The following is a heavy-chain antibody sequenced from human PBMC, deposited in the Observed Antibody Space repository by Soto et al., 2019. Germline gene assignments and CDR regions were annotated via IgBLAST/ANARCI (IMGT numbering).Heavy chain of an antibody. CDR3: ARSRRKQRAPDY. CDR2: IYYSGST. Sequence: SENLSLTCTVSGGSISSYYWSWIRQPSGKGLEWIGYIYYSGSTNYNPSLKSRVTISVDTSKNQFSLKLSSVTAADTAVYYCARSRRKQRAPDYWGQGTLVTVSS. J-gene: IGHJ4*02. CDR1: GGSISSYY. V-gene: IGHV4-59*01. D-gene: IGHD6-25*01.